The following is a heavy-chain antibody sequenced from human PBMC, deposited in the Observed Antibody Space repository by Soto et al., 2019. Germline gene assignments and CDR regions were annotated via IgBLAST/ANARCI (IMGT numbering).Heavy chain of an antibody. V-gene: IGHV3-23*01. CDR2: ISGSGGST. J-gene: IGHJ5*02. D-gene: IGHD2-15*01. CDR1: GFTFSSYA. CDR3: AKAPICSGGSRPLA. Sequence: GGSLRLSCAASGFTFSSYAMSWVRQAPGKGLEWVSAISGSGGSTYYADSVKGRFTISRDNSKSTLYPQMNSLRAEDTAVYYCAKAPICSGGSRPLAWGQGTLVTVSS.